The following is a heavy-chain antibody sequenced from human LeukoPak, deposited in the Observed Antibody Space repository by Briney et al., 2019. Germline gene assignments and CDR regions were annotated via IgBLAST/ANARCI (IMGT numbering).Heavy chain of an antibody. CDR1: GFTFDDCG. D-gene: IGHD4-17*01. CDR2: INWNGGSI. Sequence: GRSLRLSCAASGFTFDDCGMSWVRQPPGKGLEWVSGINWNGGSIGYADSVKGRFTISRDNAKNSLFLQMNSLRAEDTALYFCARVGIYGDYNRYFDYWGQGTLVTVSS. CDR3: ARVGIYGDYNRYFDY. J-gene: IGHJ4*02. V-gene: IGHV3-20*04.